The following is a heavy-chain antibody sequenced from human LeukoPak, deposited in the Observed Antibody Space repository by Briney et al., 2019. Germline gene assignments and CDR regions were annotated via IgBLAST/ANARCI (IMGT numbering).Heavy chain of an antibody. D-gene: IGHD2-2*01. CDR3: AKGGYCSSTSCYVGWFDP. Sequence: GGSLSLSCAASGFTFSSYVMNWVRQAPGKGLEWVSVISGGGGSTYYADSVKGRFTISRDNSKNTLFLQMNSLRAEDTAVYYCAKGGYCSSTSCYVGWFDPSGQGTPVTVSS. CDR2: ISGGGGST. J-gene: IGHJ5*02. CDR1: GFTFSSYV. V-gene: IGHV3-23*01.